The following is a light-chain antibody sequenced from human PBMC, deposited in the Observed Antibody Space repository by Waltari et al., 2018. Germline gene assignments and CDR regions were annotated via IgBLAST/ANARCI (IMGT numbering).Light chain of an antibody. V-gene: IGLV7-46*01. CDR1: TGAVTSGHY. CDR3: FLAYSGVWV. J-gene: IGLJ3*02. Sequence: QAVVTQEPSLTVSPGGTVTLTCGSSTGAVTSGHYPFWFQQKPGQAPRTMLYDVNNKESWTPSRFSGSLLGGKAALTLSGAQPEDEAYYYCFLAYSGVWVFGGGTRLTVL. CDR2: DVN.